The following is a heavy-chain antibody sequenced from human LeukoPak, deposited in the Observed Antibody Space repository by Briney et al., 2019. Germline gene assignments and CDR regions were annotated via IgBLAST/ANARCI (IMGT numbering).Heavy chain of an antibody. V-gene: IGHV3-33*01. D-gene: IGHD1-1*01. CDR3: VRDPSGSGFAFDS. Sequence: PGRSLRLSCAASGFIFSNDAMHWVRQAPGKGLEWVAFIWFDGSNKHYADSVKGRFTISRDNSEDTQYLQMNSLRAEDTAVYYCVRDPSGSGFAFDSWGQGALVTVSS. CDR2: IWFDGSNK. CDR1: GFIFSNDA. J-gene: IGHJ4*02.